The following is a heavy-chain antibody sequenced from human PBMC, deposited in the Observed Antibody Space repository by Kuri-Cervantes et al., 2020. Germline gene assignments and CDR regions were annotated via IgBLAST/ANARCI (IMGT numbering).Heavy chain of an antibody. J-gene: IGHJ4*02. CDR3: ARDDDFWSAGMYYFDY. CDR1: GFTFSSYA. V-gene: IGHV3-30*01. CDR2: IAYDGSNK. D-gene: IGHD3-3*01. Sequence: LSLTCAASGFTFSSYAMHWVRQAPGKGLEWVAVIAYDGSNKYYADSVKGRFTISRDNSKNTLYLQMNSLRAEDTAVYYCARDDDFWSAGMYYFDYWGQGTLVTVSS.